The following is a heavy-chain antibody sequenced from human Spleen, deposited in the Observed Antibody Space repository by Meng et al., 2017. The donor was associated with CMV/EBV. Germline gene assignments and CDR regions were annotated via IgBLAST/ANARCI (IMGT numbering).Heavy chain of an antibody. CDR3: ATLWGSGFDYAFDP. D-gene: IGHD5-12*01. CDR1: GASISGYY. V-gene: IGHV4-59*01. Sequence: ESLKISCTVSGASISGYYWSWIRQPPGKGLEWIGYIYYNEYTKYNPSLKSRVTISADTSKNQFSLNLTSVTAADTAVYYCATLWGSGFDYAFDPWGQGALVTVSS. CDR2: IYYNEYT. J-gene: IGHJ5*02.